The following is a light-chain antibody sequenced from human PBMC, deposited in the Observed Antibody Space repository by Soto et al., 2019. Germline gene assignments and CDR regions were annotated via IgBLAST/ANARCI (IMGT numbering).Light chain of an antibody. CDR2: AAS. CDR1: QGISSY. J-gene: IGKJ1*01. V-gene: IGKV1-8*01. Sequence: AIRMTQSPSSFSASTGDRVTITCRASQGISSYLAWYQQKPGKAPKLLIYAASTLQSGVPSRFSGSGSGTDFTLTISCLQSEDFATYYCHQYYSYPQTFGQGTKVESK. CDR3: HQYYSYPQT.